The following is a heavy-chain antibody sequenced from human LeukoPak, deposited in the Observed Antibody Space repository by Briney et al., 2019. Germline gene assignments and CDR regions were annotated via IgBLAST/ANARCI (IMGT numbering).Heavy chain of an antibody. CDR3: AKGGYDILGYMDV. D-gene: IGHD3-9*01. Sequence: GGSLRLSCAASGFTFSTYAMHWVRQAPGKGLEWVAFIRYDGGNKYYADSVKGRFTISRGNSKNTLYLQMNSLRAEDTAVYYCAKGGYDILGYMDVWGKGTTVTVSS. CDR1: GFTFSTYA. V-gene: IGHV3-30*02. CDR2: IRYDGGNK. J-gene: IGHJ6*03.